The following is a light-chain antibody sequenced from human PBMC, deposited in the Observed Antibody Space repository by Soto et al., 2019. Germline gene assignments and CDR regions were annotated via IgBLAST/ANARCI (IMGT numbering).Light chain of an antibody. CDR1: SSDVGGYDY. V-gene: IGLV2-14*01. CDR2: NVR. J-gene: IGLJ2*01. CDR3: SSYTNSGTVL. Sequence: QSVLTQPASVSGSPGQSITISCTGTSSDVGGYDYVSWYQQYAGKAPKLTIYNVRNRPSGVSNRFSGSKSGNTASLTISELQPEDEADYFCSSYTNSGTVLFGGGTKLTVL.